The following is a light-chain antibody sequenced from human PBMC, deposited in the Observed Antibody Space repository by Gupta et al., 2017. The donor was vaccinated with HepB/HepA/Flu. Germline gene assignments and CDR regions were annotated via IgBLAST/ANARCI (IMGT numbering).Light chain of an antibody. CDR2: DNN. J-gene: IGLJ2*01. V-gene: IGLV1-51*01. Sequence: SVLTQPPSVSAAPGQKVTISCSGSSSNIGNNYVSWYQQLPGTAPKLLIYDNNKRPSGIPDRFSGSRSGTSATLDITGLQTGDEADDYCGTWDSSLSAVVFGGGTKLSVL. CDR1: SSNIGNNY. CDR3: GTWDSSLSAVV.